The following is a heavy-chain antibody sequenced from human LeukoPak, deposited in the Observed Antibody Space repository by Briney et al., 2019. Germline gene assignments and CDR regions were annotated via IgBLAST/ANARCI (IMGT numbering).Heavy chain of an antibody. CDR2: ISGSGGSA. J-gene: IGHJ6*02. CDR1: GFAFSSFA. V-gene: IGHV3-23*01. CDR3: AKADRYDPWAPMDV. Sequence: PGGSLRLSCAASGFAFSSFAMNWVRQAPGKGLEWVSAISGSGGSAYYADSMKGRFTISRVNSKNTLYLQMNSLRAEDAAVYYCAKADRYDPWAPMDVWGQGTTVTVSS. D-gene: IGHD5-12*01.